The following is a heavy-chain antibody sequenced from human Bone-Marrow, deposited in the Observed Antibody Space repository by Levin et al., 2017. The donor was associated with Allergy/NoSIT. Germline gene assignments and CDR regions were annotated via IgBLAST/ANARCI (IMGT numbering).Heavy chain of an antibody. CDR1: GYTFTSYD. D-gene: IGHD1-1*01. Sequence: GESLKISCKASGYTFTSYDINWVRQATGQGLEWMGWMNPNSGNTGYAQKFQGRVTMTRNTSISTAYMELSSLRSEDTAVYYCARGSNNWNGFPGGNWCDPWGQGTLVTVSS. J-gene: IGHJ5*02. CDR2: MNPNSGNT. V-gene: IGHV1-8*01. CDR3: ARGSNNWNGFPGGNWCDP.